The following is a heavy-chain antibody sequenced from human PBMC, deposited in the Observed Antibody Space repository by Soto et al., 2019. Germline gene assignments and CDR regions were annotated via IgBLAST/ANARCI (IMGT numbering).Heavy chain of an antibody. CDR3: AKGSSKGYSYGYGAFDI. D-gene: IGHD5-18*01. CDR2: ISGDGGST. V-gene: IGHV3-43*02. J-gene: IGHJ3*02. Sequence: GGSLRLSCAASGFNFDDYAMHWVRQAPGKGLECVSLISGDGGSTYYADSVKGRFTISRDNSKNSLYLQMNSLRTEDTALYYCAKGSSKGYSYGYGAFDIWGQGTMVTVSS. CDR1: GFNFDDYA.